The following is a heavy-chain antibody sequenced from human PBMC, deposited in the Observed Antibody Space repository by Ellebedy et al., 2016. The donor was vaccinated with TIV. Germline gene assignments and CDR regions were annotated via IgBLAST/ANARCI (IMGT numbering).Heavy chain of an antibody. Sequence: SVKVSCXASGGTFSSYAISWVRQAPGQGLEWMGGIIPIFGTANYAQKFQGRVTITADESTSTAYMELSSLRSEDTAVYYCARDPIVKLAYCGGDCYSPFQHWGQGTLVTVSS. D-gene: IGHD2-21*02. J-gene: IGHJ1*01. CDR3: ARDPIVKLAYCGGDCYSPFQH. CDR2: IIPIFGTA. CDR1: GGTFSSYA. V-gene: IGHV1-69*13.